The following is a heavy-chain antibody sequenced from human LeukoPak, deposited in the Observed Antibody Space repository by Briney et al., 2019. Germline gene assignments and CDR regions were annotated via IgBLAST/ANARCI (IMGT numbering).Heavy chain of an antibody. CDR1: GGSISSSSYS. CDR3: ARQGSGRSSDY. D-gene: IGHD1-26*01. CDR2: IYYSGST. Sequence: PSETLSLTCTVSGGSISSSSYSWGWIRQPPGKGLEWIGSIYYSGSTFYNPSLKSRVTISVDTSKNRFSLKLSSVTAADTAVYYCARQGSGRSSDYWGQGTLVTVSS. J-gene: IGHJ4*02. V-gene: IGHV4-39*01.